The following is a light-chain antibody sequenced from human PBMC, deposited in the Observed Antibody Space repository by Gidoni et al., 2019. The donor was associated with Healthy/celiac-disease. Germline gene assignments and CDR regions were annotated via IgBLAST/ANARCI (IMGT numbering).Light chain of an antibody. CDR2: DAS. CDR1: QDISNY. J-gene: IGKJ4*01. CDR3: QQYDNLPLT. Sequence: DRQMTQSPSALSASVGDRVTITCQASQDISNYLNWYQQKPRKSPKLLIYDASNLETGVPSRFSGSVSGTDFTFTISSLQPADIATYYCQQYDNLPLTFGGGTKVEIK. V-gene: IGKV1-33*01.